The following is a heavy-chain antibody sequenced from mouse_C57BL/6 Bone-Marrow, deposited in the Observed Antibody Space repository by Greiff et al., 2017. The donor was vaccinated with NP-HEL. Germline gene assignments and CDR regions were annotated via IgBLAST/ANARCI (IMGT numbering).Heavy chain of an antibody. Sequence: QVQLQQSGAELVRPGTSVKMSCKASGYTFTNYWIGWAKQRPGHGLEWIGDIYPGGGYTNYNEKFKGKATLTADKSSSTAYMQFSSLTSEDSAIYYCARGHHYYGSSYGYYFDYWGQGTTLTVSS. J-gene: IGHJ2*01. CDR2: IYPGGGYT. D-gene: IGHD1-1*01. V-gene: IGHV1-63*01. CDR3: ARGHHYYGSSYGYYFDY. CDR1: GYTFTNYW.